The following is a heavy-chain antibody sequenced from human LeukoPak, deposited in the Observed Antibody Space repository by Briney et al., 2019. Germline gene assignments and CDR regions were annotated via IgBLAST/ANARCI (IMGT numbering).Heavy chain of an antibody. J-gene: IGHJ5*02. CDR1: GGSFSGYY. CDR3: ARDSGTYYYDSSGYYNNWFDP. D-gene: IGHD3-22*01. V-gene: IGHV4-34*01. Sequence: SETLSLTCAVYGGSFSGYYWSWIRQPPGKGLEWIGEINHSGSTNYNPSLKSRVTISVDTSKNQFSLKLSSVTAADTAVYYCARDSGTYYYDSSGYYNNWFDPWGQGTLVTVSS. CDR2: INHSGST.